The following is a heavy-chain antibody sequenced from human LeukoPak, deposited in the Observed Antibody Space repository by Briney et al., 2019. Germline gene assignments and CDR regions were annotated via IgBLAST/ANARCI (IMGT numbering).Heavy chain of an antibody. CDR2: INSDGSST. CDR1: GFTFSSYW. D-gene: IGHD6-19*01. CDR3: ARAGSGWYGYFDY. V-gene: IGHV3-74*01. J-gene: IGHJ4*02. Sequence: PGGSLRLSCAASGFTFSSYWMHWVRQAPGKGLVWVSRINSDGSSTSYADSVKGRFTISRDNAKNMLYLQMNSLRAEDTAVYYCARAGSGWYGYFDYWGQGTLVTVSS.